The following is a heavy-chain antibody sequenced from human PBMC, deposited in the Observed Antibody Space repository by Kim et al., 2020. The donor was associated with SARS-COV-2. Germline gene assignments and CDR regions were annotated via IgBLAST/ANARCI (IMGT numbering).Heavy chain of an antibody. Sequence: SETLSLTCSLSGDSIKTYYWSWIRQPPGKGLEWIGYVFYGGNSNYNPSLRSRVTMSVDTSKNQCSLTVTSLTAADTAVYFCARLRFPHRSDWYYFDFWGQGTLVTVSS. V-gene: IGHV4-59*01. CDR1: GDSIKTYY. D-gene: IGHD6-19*01. CDR2: VFYGGNS. J-gene: IGHJ4*02. CDR3: ARLRFPHRSDWYYFDF.